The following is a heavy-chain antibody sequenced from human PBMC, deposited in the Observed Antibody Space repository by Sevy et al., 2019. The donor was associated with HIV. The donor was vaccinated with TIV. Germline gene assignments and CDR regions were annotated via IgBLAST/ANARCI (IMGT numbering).Heavy chain of an antibody. CDR1: GFTFSSYW. V-gene: IGHV3-7*01. CDR2: IKQGGSEK. J-gene: IGHJ4*02. D-gene: IGHD3-10*01. Sequence: GGSLRLSCAASGFTFSSYWMSWVRQAPGKGLEWVANIKQGGSEKYYVDSVKGRFTISRDNAKNSLYLQMNSLRAEDTAVYYCARGSFYYGSGSRSYYLDYWGQGTLVTVSS. CDR3: ARGSFYYGSGSRSYYLDY.